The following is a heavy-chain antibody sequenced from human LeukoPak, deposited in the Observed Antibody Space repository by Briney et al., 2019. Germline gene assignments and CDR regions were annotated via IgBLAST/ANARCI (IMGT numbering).Heavy chain of an antibody. CDR1: GYSISSGYY. CDR2: IYHSGST. V-gene: IGHV4-38-2*02. D-gene: IGHD6-13*01. Sequence: SETLSLTCTVSGYSISSGYYWGWIRQPPGKGPEWIGSIYHSGSTNYNPSLKSRVTISVDTSKNQFSLKLSSVTAADTAVYYCARVCWYDLPYYYYYMDVWGKGTTVTISS. CDR3: ARVCWYDLPYYYYYMDV. J-gene: IGHJ6*03.